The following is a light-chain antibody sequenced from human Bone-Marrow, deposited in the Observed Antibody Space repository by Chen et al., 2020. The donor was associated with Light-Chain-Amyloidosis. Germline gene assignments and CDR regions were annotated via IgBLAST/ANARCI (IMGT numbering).Light chain of an antibody. CDR2: AAS. Sequence: DIQMTQSPFPLSASVGDRVTITCRASQAISYSLVWYQHKPGTAPKPLLYAASRLENGVPSRCSGSGSGSDYALTISSLQPGDFATYYSQQYYNSPRTYGQGTKVEIK. V-gene: IGKV1-NL1*01. CDR3: QQYYNSPRT. CDR1: QAISYS. J-gene: IGKJ1*01.